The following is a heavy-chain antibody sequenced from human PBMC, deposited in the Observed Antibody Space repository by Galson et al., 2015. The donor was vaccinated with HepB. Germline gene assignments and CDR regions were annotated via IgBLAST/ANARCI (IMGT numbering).Heavy chain of an antibody. CDR1: GYTFTGYY. V-gene: IGHV1-2*02. CDR2: INPNSGGT. D-gene: IGHD3-9*01. Sequence: SVKVSCKASGYTFTGYYMHWVRQAPGQGLEWMGWINPNSGGTNYAQKFQGRVTMTRDTSISTAYMELSRLRSDDTAVYYCARSRANYDILTGNWFDPWGQGTLVAVSP. J-gene: IGHJ5*02. CDR3: ARSRANYDILTGNWFDP.